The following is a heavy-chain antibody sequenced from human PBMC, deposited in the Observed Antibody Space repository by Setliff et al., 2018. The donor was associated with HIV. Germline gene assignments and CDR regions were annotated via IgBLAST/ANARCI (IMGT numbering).Heavy chain of an antibody. V-gene: IGHV4-39*01. Sequence: ASETLSLTCTVSGGAIGGINYCWDWIRQSPGRGLEWIGSIDNSGHIHYNPSLKSRVTISVDSSKNQFFLRLSSVTAADTAVYYCAKLENGDEGGYVDVWGKGTTVTVSS. D-gene: IGHD2-21*02. CDR3: AKLENGDEGGYVDV. CDR1: GGAIGGINYC. CDR2: IDNSGHI. J-gene: IGHJ6*03.